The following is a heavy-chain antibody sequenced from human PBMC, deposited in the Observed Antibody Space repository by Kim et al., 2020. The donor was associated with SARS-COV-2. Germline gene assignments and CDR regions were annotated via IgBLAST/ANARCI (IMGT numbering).Heavy chain of an antibody. J-gene: IGHJ6*03. Sequence: SETLSLTCAVYGGSFSGYYWSWIRQPPGKGLEWIGEINHSGSTNYNPSLKSRVTISVDTSKNQFSLKLSSVTAADTAVYYCARTLLAARRVGRHSYYMDVWGKGTTVTVSS. CDR1: GGSFSGYY. CDR2: INHSGST. CDR3: ARTLLAARRVGRHSYYMDV. D-gene: IGHD6-6*01. V-gene: IGHV4-34*01.